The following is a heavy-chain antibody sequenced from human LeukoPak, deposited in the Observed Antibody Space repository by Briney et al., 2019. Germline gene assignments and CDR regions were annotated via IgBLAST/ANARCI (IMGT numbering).Heavy chain of an antibody. Sequence: GGSLRLSCAASGFTFTNAWMSWVRQAPGKGLEWVGRIKSKTDGGTTDYAAPVKGRFTISRDDSKNTLYLQMNSLETEDTAVYYCTTYGSGRKFDYWGQGILVTVSS. D-gene: IGHD3-10*01. J-gene: IGHJ4*02. V-gene: IGHV3-15*01. CDR1: GFTFTNAW. CDR3: TTYGSGRKFDY. CDR2: IKSKTDGGTT.